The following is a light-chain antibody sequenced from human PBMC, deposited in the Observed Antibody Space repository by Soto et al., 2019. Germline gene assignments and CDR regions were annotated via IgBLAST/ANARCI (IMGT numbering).Light chain of an antibody. V-gene: IGLV2-14*01. CDR2: EVN. J-gene: IGLJ2*01. CDR3: TSYTSSSTLDVV. Sequence: QSALTQPASVSGSPGQSITISCTGTSSDVGGYKYVSWFQQHPGKAPKLMIYEVNNRPSGVSNRFSGSKSGNTASLTISGLQAEDEADYYCTSYTSSSTLDVVFGGGTKLTVL. CDR1: SSDVGGYKY.